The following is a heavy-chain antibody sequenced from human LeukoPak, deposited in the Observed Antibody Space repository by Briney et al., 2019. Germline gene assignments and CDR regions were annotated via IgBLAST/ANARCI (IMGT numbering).Heavy chain of an antibody. CDR1: GDSITSGDYF. D-gene: IGHD5/OR15-5a*01. CDR3: TRECLRSTCPVPFDS. V-gene: IGHV4-61*02. J-gene: IGHJ4*02. Sequence: SETLSLTCTVSGDSITSGDYFWTWIRQPAGKGLEWVGRVINGGNTDYNPSLNSRVTISVDRFKNQFSLTLSSVTAADTAVYYCTRECLRSTCPVPFDSWGQGTPVTVSS. CDR2: VINGGNT.